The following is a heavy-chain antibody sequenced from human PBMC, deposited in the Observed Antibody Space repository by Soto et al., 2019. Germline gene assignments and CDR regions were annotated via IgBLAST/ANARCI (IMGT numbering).Heavy chain of an antibody. Sequence: SETLSLTCTVSGHSISSGSYWARIRQPPGKGPEWIASIYHGGTTFYNPSLKSRITISVDTSNNQFSLKLTSVTAADTAVYYCARVHVMVVAGSTFDYWGHGTLVTSPQ. CDR2: IYHGGTT. D-gene: IGHD6-19*01. CDR3: ARVHVMVVAGSTFDY. J-gene: IGHJ4*01. V-gene: IGHV4-38-2*02. CDR1: GHSISSGSY.